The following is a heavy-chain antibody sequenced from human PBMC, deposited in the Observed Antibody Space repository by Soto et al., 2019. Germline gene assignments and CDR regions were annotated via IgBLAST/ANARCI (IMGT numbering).Heavy chain of an antibody. CDR3: ARGSIRYSFNWFEP. V-gene: IGHV4-34*01. CDR2: INHSGST. Sequence: SETLSLTCAVYGGSFSGYYWSWIRQPPGKGLEWIGEINHSGSTNYNPSLKSRVTISVDTSKNQFSLKLSSVTAADTAVYYCARGSIRYSFNWFEPWGQGTLVTVSS. CDR1: GGSFSGYY. J-gene: IGHJ5*02. D-gene: IGHD3-9*01.